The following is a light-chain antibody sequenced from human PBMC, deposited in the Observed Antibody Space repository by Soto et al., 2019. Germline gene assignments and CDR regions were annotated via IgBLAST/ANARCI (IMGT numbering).Light chain of an antibody. Sequence: QSVLTQPPSVSAAPGQKVTISCSGNSSNIGNNYVSWYQQLPGTAPKLLIYDNNKRPSGIPDRFSGSKSGTSATLGITGLQLGAGAVYYGGTGDSSLFSAVLGGGTQLPVL. CDR2: DNN. J-gene: IGLJ7*01. V-gene: IGLV1-51*01. CDR1: SSNIGNNY. CDR3: GTGDSSLFSAV.